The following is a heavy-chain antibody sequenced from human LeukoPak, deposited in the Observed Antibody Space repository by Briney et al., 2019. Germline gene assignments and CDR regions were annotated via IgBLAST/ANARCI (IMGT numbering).Heavy chain of an antibody. CDR3: ARLPRPKYYFDY. Sequence: GESLKISCKGSGYSVTSYWIGWVRQMPGKGLEWMGTIYPGDSDTRYRPSFQGQVTISADKSISTAYLQWSSLKASDTAMYYCARLPRPKYYFDYWGQGTLVTVSS. J-gene: IGHJ4*02. CDR1: GYSVTSYW. V-gene: IGHV5-51*01. CDR2: IYPGDSDT.